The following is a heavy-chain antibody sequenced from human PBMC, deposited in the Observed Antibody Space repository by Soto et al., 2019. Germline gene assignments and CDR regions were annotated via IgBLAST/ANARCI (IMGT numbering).Heavy chain of an antibody. V-gene: IGHV1-69*13. CDR2: IIPIFGTA. D-gene: IGHD6-13*01. CDR3: AREGTDSSSGDYFDY. J-gene: IGHJ4*02. CDR1: GGTFSSYA. Sequence: GAAVKVSCKASGGTFSSYAISWVRQAPGQGLEWMGGIIPIFGTANYAQKFQGRVTITADESTSTAYMELSSLRSEDTAVYYCAREGTDSSSGDYFDYWGQGTLVTVSS.